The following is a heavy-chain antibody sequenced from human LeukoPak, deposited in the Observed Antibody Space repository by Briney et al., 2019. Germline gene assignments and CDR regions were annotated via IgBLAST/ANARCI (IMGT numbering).Heavy chain of an antibody. J-gene: IGHJ5*02. CDR3: ARGSGWYLP. CDR1: GGSMTYYY. V-gene: IGHV4-59*08. D-gene: IGHD6-19*01. Sequence: SETLSLTCTVSGGSMTYYYWSWVRQPPGKGLEWIGYIYYTGSTNYNPSLKSRVTISVDTSKNQFSLKLSSVIAADTAVYYCARGSGWYLPWGQGTLVTVSS. CDR2: IYYTGST.